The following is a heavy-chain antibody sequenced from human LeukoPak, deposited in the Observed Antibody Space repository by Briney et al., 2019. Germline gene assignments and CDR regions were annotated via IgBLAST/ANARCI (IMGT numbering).Heavy chain of an antibody. Sequence: GGSLRLSCAASGFTFSSYAMSWVRQAPGKGLEWVSAISNSGGSTYYAVSVKGRFTISRDNSKNTLYLQMNSLRAEDTAVYYCASRHCTGGSCYFDYWGQGTLVTVSS. CDR1: GFTFSSYA. D-gene: IGHD2-15*01. CDR2: ISNSGGST. CDR3: ASRHCTGGSCYFDY. V-gene: IGHV3-23*01. J-gene: IGHJ4*02.